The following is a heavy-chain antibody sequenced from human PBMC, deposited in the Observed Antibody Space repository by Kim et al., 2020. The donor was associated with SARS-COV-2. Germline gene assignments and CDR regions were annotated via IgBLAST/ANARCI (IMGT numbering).Heavy chain of an antibody. CDR3: VREGIVVVVAAISGFDY. CDR1: GYTFTSYD. CDR2: MNPNSGNT. V-gene: IGHV1-8*01. D-gene: IGHD2-15*01. Sequence: ASVKVSCKASGYTFTSYDINWVRQATGQGLEWVGWMNPNSGNTGYAQKFQGRVSMTGDTSISTAYMELSSLRSEDTAVYYCVREGIVVVVAAISGFDYWGQGTLVTVSS. J-gene: IGHJ4*02.